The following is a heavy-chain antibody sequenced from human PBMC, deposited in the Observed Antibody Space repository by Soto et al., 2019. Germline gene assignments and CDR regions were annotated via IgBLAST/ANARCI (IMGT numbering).Heavy chain of an antibody. V-gene: IGHV1-69*04. J-gene: IGHJ4*02. CDR3: VYDILTGYSDDY. Sequence: SVKVSCKASGYTFTSYAIQWVRQAPGQGLEWMGRIIPILGIANYAQKFQGRVTITADKSTSTAYMELSSLRSEDTAVYYCVYDILTGYSDDYWGQGTLVTVSS. CDR2: IIPILGIA. CDR1: GYTFTSYA. D-gene: IGHD3-9*01.